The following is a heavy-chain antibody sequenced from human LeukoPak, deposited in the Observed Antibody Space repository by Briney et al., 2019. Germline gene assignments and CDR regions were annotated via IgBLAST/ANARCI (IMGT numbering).Heavy chain of an antibody. D-gene: IGHD5-24*01. CDR2: MNPNSGNT. Sequence: GASVKVSCKASGYTFTSYDINWVRQATGQVLEWMGWMNPNSGNTGYAQKFQGRVTITRNTSISTAYMELSSLRSEDTAVYYCARGRRWLQLLFDYWGQGTLVTVSS. CDR1: GYTFTSYD. J-gene: IGHJ4*02. V-gene: IGHV1-8*03. CDR3: ARGRRWLQLLFDY.